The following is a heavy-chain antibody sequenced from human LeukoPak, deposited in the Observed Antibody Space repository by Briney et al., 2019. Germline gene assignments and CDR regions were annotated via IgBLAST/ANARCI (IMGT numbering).Heavy chain of an antibody. CDR1: GYTFTAYY. Sequence: ASVTVSCTASGYTFTAYYMHWVRQAPGQGLEWMGWINPNSGGTNYAQKFQGRVTMTRDTSISTAYMELSRLRSDDTAVYYCAREWNCTNGVCYGYFQHWGQGTLVTVSS. CDR2: INPNSGGT. CDR3: AREWNCTNGVCYGYFQH. J-gene: IGHJ1*01. V-gene: IGHV1-2*02. D-gene: IGHD2-8*01.